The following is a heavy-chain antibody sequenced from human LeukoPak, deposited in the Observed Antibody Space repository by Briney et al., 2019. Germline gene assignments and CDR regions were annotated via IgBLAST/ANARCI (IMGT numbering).Heavy chain of an antibody. V-gene: IGHV4-34*01. CDR1: GGSFSGYY. CDR3: ARAFPGIAVAGPWGPNWFDP. J-gene: IGHJ5*02. Sequence: SETLSLTCAVYGGSFSGYYWGWIRQPPGKGLEWIGSIYYSGSTYYNPSLKSRVTISVDTSKNQFSLKLSSVTAADTAVYYCARAFPGIAVAGPWGPNWFDPWGQGTLVTVSS. CDR2: IYYSGST. D-gene: IGHD6-19*01.